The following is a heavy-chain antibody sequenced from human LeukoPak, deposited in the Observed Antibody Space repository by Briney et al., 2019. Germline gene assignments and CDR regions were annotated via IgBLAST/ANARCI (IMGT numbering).Heavy chain of an antibody. CDR1: GGTFSSYA. CDR2: IIPIFGTA. V-gene: IGHV1-69*05. J-gene: IGHJ3*02. Sequence: ASVKVSCKASGGTFSSYAISWVRQAPGQGLEWMGGIIPIFGTANYAQKFQGRVTITTDESTSTAYMELSSLRSEDTAVYYCARDQWELIAFDIWGQGTMVTVSS. CDR3: ARDQWELIAFDI. D-gene: IGHD1-26*01.